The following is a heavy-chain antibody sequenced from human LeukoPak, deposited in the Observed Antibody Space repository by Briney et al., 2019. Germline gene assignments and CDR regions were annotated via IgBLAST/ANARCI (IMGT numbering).Heavy chain of an antibody. Sequence: GRSLRLSCAASGFTFSSYAMHWVRQAPGKGLEWVAVISYDGSNKYYADSVKGRFTISRDNSKNTLYLQMNSLRAEDTAVYYCARDFWSGFCFDYWGQGTLVTVSS. CDR3: ARDFWSGFCFDY. CDR2: ISYDGSNK. V-gene: IGHV3-30-3*01. D-gene: IGHD3-3*01. CDR1: GFTFSSYA. J-gene: IGHJ4*02.